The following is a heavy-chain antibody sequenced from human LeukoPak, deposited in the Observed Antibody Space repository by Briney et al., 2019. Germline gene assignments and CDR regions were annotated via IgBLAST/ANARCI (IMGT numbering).Heavy chain of an antibody. V-gene: IGHV3-48*04. J-gene: IGHJ4*02. CDR3: ARDPGFAVAR. CDR2: IGGWSDPI. CDR1: GFTFSSYG. Sequence: GGSLRLSCRVSGFTFSSYGMNGVRQAPGEGLGWVAYIGGWSDPIDYADSVKGRFTVSRDNGDSTLYLQMDSLRVDDTALYYCARDPGFAVARWGQGARVSVSS.